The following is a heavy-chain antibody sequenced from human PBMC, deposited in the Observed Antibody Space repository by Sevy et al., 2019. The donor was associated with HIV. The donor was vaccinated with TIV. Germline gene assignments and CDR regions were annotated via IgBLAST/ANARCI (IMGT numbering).Heavy chain of an antibody. CDR2: IYYSGST. CDR1: GGSISSYY. CDR3: ARVESRDAFGTGTRPGRLRWAFDP. V-gene: IGHV4-59*13. D-gene: IGHD3-16*01. Sequence: SETLSLTCTVSGGSISSYYWSWIRQPPGKGLEWIGYIYYSGSTNYHPSLKSRVTISVDTSKNQFALKLSSVTAADTAVYYCARVESRDAFGTGTRPGRLRWAFDPWGQGTLVTVSS. J-gene: IGHJ5*02.